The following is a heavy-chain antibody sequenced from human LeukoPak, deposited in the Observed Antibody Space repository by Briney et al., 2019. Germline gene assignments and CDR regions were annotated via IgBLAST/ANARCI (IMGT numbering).Heavy chain of an antibody. Sequence: GRSLRLSCAASGFTFSSYAMHWVRQAPGKGLEWVAVISYDGNIKYYTDSVKGRFTISRDNSKNTLYLQMNSLRAEDTAVYYCARDYLMGGTTGKAFDIWGQGTMVTISS. V-gene: IGHV3-30*04. D-gene: IGHD1-26*01. J-gene: IGHJ3*02. CDR3: ARDYLMGGTTGKAFDI. CDR1: GFTFSSYA. CDR2: ISYDGNIK.